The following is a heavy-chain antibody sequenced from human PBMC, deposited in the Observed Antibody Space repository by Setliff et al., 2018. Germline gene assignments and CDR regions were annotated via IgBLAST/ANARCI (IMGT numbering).Heavy chain of an antibody. D-gene: IGHD3-22*01. CDR2: INQDGSEK. J-gene: IGHJ3*02. V-gene: IGHV3-7*01. CDR3: ATDRNYYDSDTFYDAFDI. CDR1: GFSFSNYW. Sequence: GGSLRLSCAASGFSFSNYWMSWVRQAPGKGLEWVANINQDGSEKYFVGSVKGRFTISRDNAKNSLYLQMNSLRAEDTALYYCATDRNYYDSDTFYDAFDIWGQGTMVTVSS.